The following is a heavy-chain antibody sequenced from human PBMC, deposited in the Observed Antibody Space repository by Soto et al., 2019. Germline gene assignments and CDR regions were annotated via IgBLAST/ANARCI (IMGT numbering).Heavy chain of an antibody. CDR2: IYPGDSDT. CDR1: GYSFTIYW. V-gene: IGHV5-51*01. D-gene: IGHD2-21*02. CDR3: ARTXRKIVVVTAAPLFPPDY. J-gene: IGHJ4*02. Sequence: PGESLKISCMGSGYSFTIYWIGWVRQMPGKGLEWMGIIYPGDSDTRYSPSFQGQVTISADKSISTAYLQWSSLKASDTAMYYCARTXRKIVVVTAAPLFPPDYWGQGTLVTVSS.